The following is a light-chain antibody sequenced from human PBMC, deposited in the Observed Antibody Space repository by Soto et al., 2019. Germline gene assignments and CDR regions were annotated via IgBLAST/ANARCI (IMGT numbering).Light chain of an antibody. CDR1: QSISDR. J-gene: IGKJ1*01. Sequence: DFLMTQSPSTLSASVGDRVTITCRASQSISDRLAWYQQKPGNAPTLLIYKASSLQSGVPSRFSGSGSGTEFTLTIISLQPEDFAMYYCQQYNSYRWTFGQGTKVEIK. V-gene: IGKV1-5*03. CDR2: KAS. CDR3: QQYNSYRWT.